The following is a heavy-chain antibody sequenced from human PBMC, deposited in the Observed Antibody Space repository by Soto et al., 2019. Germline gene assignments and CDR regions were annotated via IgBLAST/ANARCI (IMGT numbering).Heavy chain of an antibody. CDR1: GYTFITYG. D-gene: IGHD3-22*01. CDR3: ARGPTDYYDNSANYFLDY. CDR2: ISTYNGNT. J-gene: IGHJ4*02. V-gene: IGHV1-18*01. Sequence: QVQLVQSGAEVKKPGASVKVSCKASGYTFITYGVSWVRQAPGQGLDWLGWISTYNGNTRYAERLQGRVTMTTDTTTNTAYMELRNLRSDDTAANYCARGPTDYYDNSANYFLDYWGQGTLVTVSS.